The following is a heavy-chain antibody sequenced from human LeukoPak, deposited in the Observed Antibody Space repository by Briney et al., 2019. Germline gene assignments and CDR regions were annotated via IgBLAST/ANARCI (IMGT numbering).Heavy chain of an antibody. CDR1: GFTFSSDA. J-gene: IGHJ3*02. V-gene: IGHV3-30*02. Sequence: PGGSLRLSCAASGFTFSSDAMRWVRQAPGKGLEWVAFIRYDGSNKYYADSVKGRFTISRDNAKNSLYLQMNSLRAEDTAVYYCARAKASADAFDIWGQGTMVTVSS. CDR3: ARAKASADAFDI. CDR2: IRYDGSNK. D-gene: IGHD3-10*01.